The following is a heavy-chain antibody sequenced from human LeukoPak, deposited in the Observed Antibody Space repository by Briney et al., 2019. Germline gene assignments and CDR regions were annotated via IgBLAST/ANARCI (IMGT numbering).Heavy chain of an antibody. CDR1: GGTFSSYA. J-gene: IGHJ4*02. D-gene: IGHD3-22*01. V-gene: IGHV1-69*13. CDR3: ARGGDYYDSSGYYLPGLDY. Sequence: ASVKVSCKASGGTFSSYAISWVRQAPGQGLEWMGGIIPIFGTANYAQKFQGRVTITADESTSTAYMELSSLRSEDTAVYYCARGGDYYDSSGYYLPGLDYWGQGTLVTVSS. CDR2: IIPIFGTA.